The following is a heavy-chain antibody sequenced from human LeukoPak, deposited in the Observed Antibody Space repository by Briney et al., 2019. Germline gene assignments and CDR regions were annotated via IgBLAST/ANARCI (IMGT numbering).Heavy chain of an antibody. Sequence: SETLSLTCTVSGASITNSLYYWGWIRQPPGKGLEWIATVYYTGSTYYNPSLKSRVTISIDTSKSHFSLKLRSVTAADMAVYYCARQDFGSGIVPGYWGQGTLVTVSS. J-gene: IGHJ4*02. V-gene: IGHV4-39*01. CDR1: GASITNSLYY. CDR2: VYYTGST. CDR3: ARQDFGSGIVPGY. D-gene: IGHD3-10*01.